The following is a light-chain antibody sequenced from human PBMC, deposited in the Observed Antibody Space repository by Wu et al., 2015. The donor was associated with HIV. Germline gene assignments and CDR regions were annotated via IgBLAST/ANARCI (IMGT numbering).Light chain of an antibody. CDR3: QQSYSTLYT. CDR1: QSISSY. J-gene: IGKJ2*01. CDR2: AAS. V-gene: IGKV1-39*01. Sequence: DIQMTQSPSSLSAFVGDRVTITCRASQSISSYLNWYQQKPGKAPKLLIYAASSLQSGVPSRFSGSGSGTDFTLTISSLQPEDFATYYCQQSYSTLYTFGQGTKL.